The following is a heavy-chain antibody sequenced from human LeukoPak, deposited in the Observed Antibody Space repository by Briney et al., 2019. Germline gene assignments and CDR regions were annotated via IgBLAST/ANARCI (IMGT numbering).Heavy chain of an antibody. J-gene: IGHJ4*02. Sequence: ASVKVSCKASGYSFTSYDINWVRQASGQGLEWMGWMNPNSGNTGYAQKFQGRVTMTRSTSISTAYMELSSLRSEDTAVYHCARVQRVKFPLKYYFDYWGQGTLVTVSA. CDR2: MNPNSGNT. D-gene: IGHD3-10*01. V-gene: IGHV1-8*01. CDR1: GYSFTSYD. CDR3: ARVQRVKFPLKYYFDY.